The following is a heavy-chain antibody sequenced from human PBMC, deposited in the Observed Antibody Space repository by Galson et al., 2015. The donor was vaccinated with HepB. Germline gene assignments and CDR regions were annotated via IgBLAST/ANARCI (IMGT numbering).Heavy chain of an antibody. CDR3: AGVRYSSSLEKDDAFDI. CDR1: GYTFTSYD. J-gene: IGHJ3*02. CDR2: MNPNSGNT. D-gene: IGHD6-13*01. V-gene: IGHV1-8*01. Sequence: SVKVSCKASGYTFTSYDINWVRQATGQGLEWMGWMNPNSGNTGYAQKFQGRVTMTRNTSISTAYMELSSLRSEDTAVYYCAGVRYSSSLEKDDAFDIWGQGTMVTVSS.